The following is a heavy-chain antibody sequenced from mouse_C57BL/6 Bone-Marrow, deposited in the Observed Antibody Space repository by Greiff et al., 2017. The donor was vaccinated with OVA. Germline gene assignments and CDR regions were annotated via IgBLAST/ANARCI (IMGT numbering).Heavy chain of an antibody. CDR2: IHPNSGST. D-gene: IGHD1-1*01. V-gene: IGHV1-64*01. J-gene: IGHJ1*03. Sequence: QVQLQQPGAELVKPGASVKLSCKASGYTFTSYWLHWVKQRPGQGLEWIGMIHPNSGSTNYNEKFKSKATLTVDKSSSTAYMQLSSLTSEDSAVYYCARNYGSSYDTCWYFDVWGTGTTVTVSS. CDR3: ARNYGSSYDTCWYFDV. CDR1: GYTFTSYW.